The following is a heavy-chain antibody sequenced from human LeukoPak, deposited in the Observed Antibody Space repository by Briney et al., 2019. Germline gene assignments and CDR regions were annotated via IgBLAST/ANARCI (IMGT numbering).Heavy chain of an antibody. CDR3: AGGGETIFGAFDI. Sequence: PSQTLSLTCTVSGGSISSGGYYWSWIRQPPGKGLEWIGYIYHSGSTYYNPSLKSRVTISVDRSKNQFSLKLSSVTAADTAVYYCAGGGETIFGAFDIWGQGTMVTVSS. CDR2: IYHSGST. D-gene: IGHD3-3*01. CDR1: GGSISSGGYY. V-gene: IGHV4-30-2*01. J-gene: IGHJ3*02.